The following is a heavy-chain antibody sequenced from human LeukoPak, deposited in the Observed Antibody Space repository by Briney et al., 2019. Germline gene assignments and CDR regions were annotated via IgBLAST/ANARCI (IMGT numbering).Heavy chain of an antibody. CDR2: IIPIFGTA. CDR1: GGTFTSYA. V-gene: IGHV1-69*13. CDR3: ARELATTPYYFDY. J-gene: IGHJ4*02. Sequence: SVKVSCKASGGTFTSYAISWVRQAPGQGLEWMGGIIPIFGTANYAQKFQGRVTITADESTNTAYMELSSLRSEDTAVYYCARELATTPYYFDYWGQGTLVTVSS. D-gene: IGHD5-24*01.